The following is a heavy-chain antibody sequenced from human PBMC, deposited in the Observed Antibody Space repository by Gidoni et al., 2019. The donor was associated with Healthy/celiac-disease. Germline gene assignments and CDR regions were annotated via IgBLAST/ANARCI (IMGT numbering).Heavy chain of an antibody. V-gene: IGHV3-30-3*01. Sequence: QVQLVESGGGVVQPGRSLRLPCAAYGFTFSSYDMHWVRKAPGKGLEWVAVISYYGSNKYYADSVKGRFTISRDNSKNTLYLQMNSLRAEDTAVYYCARDGPGYGGNSGDAFDIWGQGTMVTVSS. CDR3: ARDGPGYGGNSGDAFDI. CDR1: GFTFSSYD. J-gene: IGHJ3*02. D-gene: IGHD2-21*02. CDR2: ISYYGSNK.